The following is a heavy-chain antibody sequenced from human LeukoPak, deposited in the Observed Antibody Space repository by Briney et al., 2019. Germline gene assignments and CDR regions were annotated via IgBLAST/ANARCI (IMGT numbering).Heavy chain of an antibody. J-gene: IGHJ4*02. Sequence: SVKVSCKASGGTFSSYAISWVRQAPGQGLEWMGRIIPILGIANYAQKFQGRVTITADKSTSTGYMELSSLRSEDTAVYYCVSVVVAATGYYFDYWGQGTLVTVSS. CDR2: IIPILGIA. CDR3: VSVVVAATGYYFDY. CDR1: GGTFSSYA. D-gene: IGHD2-15*01. V-gene: IGHV1-69*04.